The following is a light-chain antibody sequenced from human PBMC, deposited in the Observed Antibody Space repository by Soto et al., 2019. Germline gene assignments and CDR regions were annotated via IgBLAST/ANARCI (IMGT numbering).Light chain of an antibody. CDR2: SNN. V-gene: IGLV1-44*01. CDR1: SSNIGSNT. CDR3: AAWDDSRYV. J-gene: IGLJ1*01. Sequence: QSVLTQPPSASGTPGQRVTISCSGSSSNIGSNTVNWYQQLPGTAPKLLIYSNNQRPSGVPDRFSGFKSGTSASLAISGLQSEDEADYYCAAWDDSRYVFGTGTKVTVL.